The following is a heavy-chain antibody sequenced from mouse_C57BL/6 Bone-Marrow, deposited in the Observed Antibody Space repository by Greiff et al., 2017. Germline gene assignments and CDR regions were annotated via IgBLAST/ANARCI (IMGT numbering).Heavy chain of an antibody. CDR1: GYSFTGYY. Sequence: VPLQQSGPVLVKPGASVKISCKASGYSFTGYYMNWVKQSPETSLEWIGEINPRTGGTTYNQKFKAQATLTVVKYSSTAYMQLKCLTSEDSAVYYCERSGGGPIMGYWGQGTSVTGSS. V-gene: IGHV1-42*01. CDR3: ERSGGGPIMGY. D-gene: IGHD4-1*01. J-gene: IGHJ4*01. CDR2: INPRTGGT.